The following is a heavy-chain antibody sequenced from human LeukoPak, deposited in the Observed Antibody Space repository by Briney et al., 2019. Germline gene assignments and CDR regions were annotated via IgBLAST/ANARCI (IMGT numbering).Heavy chain of an antibody. CDR1: GGSISSSNW. D-gene: IGHD3-16*01. CDR3: AARCYDYVWGSPFDY. J-gene: IGHJ4*02. Sequence: SGTLSLTCAVSGGSISSSNWWSWVRQPPGKGLEWIGEIYHSGSTNYNPSLKSRVTISVDKSKNQFSLKLSSVTAADTAVYYCAARCYDYVWGSPFDYWGQGTLATVSS. CDR2: IYHSGST. V-gene: IGHV4-4*02.